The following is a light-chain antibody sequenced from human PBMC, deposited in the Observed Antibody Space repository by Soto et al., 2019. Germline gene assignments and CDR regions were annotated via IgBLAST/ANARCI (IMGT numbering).Light chain of an antibody. J-gene: IGKJ1*01. CDR3: LQDYDYPRT. CDR2: AAS. CDR1: QGIRDE. Sequence: AIQMTQSPSSLSASVGDRVTITCRASQGIRDELGWYQQKAGKAPNLLFSAASRLQSGVPSRFSGRGSGTDFTLTISSLQPEDFATYYCLQDYDYPRTFGQGTKVELK. V-gene: IGKV1-6*01.